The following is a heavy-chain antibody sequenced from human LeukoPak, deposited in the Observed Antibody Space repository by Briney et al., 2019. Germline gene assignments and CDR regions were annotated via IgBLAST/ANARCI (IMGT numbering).Heavy chain of an antibody. CDR1: GFTFSNAW. Sequence: GGSLRLSCAASGFTFSNAWMSWVRQAPGKGLEWVGRIKNKTDGGTTDYAAPVKGRFTISRDDSKNTLYLQMNSLKTEDTAVYYCTTATGSYTSIDYWGQGTLVTVSS. CDR3: TTATGSYTSIDY. D-gene: IGHD3-10*01. J-gene: IGHJ4*02. V-gene: IGHV3-15*01. CDR2: IKNKTDGGTT.